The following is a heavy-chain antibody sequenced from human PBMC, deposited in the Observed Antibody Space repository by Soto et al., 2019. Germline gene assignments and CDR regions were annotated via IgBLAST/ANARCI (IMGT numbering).Heavy chain of an antibody. CDR1: GFTFSSYA. CDR2: ISGSGGST. J-gene: IGHJ4*02. CDR3: AKREYYYDSSGYYGFDY. V-gene: IGHV3-23*01. D-gene: IGHD3-22*01. Sequence: ESGGGLVQPGGSLRLSCAASGFTFSSYAMSWVRQAPGKGLEWVSAISGSGGSTYYADSVKGRFTISRDNSKNTLYLQMNSLRAEDTAVYYCAKREYYYDSSGYYGFDYWGQGTLVTVSS.